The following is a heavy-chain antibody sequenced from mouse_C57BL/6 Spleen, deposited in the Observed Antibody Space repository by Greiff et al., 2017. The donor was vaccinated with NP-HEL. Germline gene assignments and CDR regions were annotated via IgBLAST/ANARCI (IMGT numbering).Heavy chain of an antibody. CDR3: AREDDIMYYFDY. CDR2: IYPGDGDT. V-gene: IGHV1-82*01. D-gene: IGHD2-12*01. CDR1: GYAFSSSW. Sequence: VQLQQSGPELVKPGASVKISCKASGYAFSSSWMNWVKQRPGKGLEWIGRIYPGDGDTNYNGKFKGKATLTADKSSSTAYLQLSILTSEDSAVYFCAREDDIMYYFDYWGPGTTLTVSS. J-gene: IGHJ2*01.